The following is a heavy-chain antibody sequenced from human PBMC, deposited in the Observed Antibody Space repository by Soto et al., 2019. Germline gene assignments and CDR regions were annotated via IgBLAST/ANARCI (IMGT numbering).Heavy chain of an antibody. CDR2: IYYSGST. Sequence: SETLSITCTVSGGSVSSGSYYWSWIRQPPGKGLEWIGYIYYSGSTNYNPSLKSRVTISVDTSKNQFSLKLSSVTAADTAVYYCARAVVTNYYYGMDVWGQGTTVTVSS. CDR1: GGSVSSGSYY. D-gene: IGHD2-15*01. CDR3: ARAVVTNYYYGMDV. V-gene: IGHV4-61*01. J-gene: IGHJ6*02.